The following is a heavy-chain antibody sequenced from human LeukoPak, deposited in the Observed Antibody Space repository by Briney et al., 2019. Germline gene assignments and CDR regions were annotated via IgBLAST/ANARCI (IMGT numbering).Heavy chain of an antibody. CDR3: ASYGDAAFFFDY. CDR2: IIPILGIA. CDR1: GGTFSSYA. D-gene: IGHD4-17*01. J-gene: IGHJ4*02. Sequence: PGASVKVSCKASGGTFSSYAISWVRQAPGQGLEWMGRIIPILGIANYAQKFQGRVTITADKSTSTAYMELSSLRSEDTAVYYCASYGDAAFFFDYWGQGTLVTVSS. V-gene: IGHV1-69*04.